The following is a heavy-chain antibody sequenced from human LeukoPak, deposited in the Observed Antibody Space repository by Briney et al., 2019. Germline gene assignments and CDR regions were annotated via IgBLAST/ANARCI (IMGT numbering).Heavy chain of an antibody. CDR2: IKQDGSEK. D-gene: IGHD5-18*01. CDR3: ARGGYSFGY. V-gene: IGHV3-7*01. J-gene: IGHJ4*02. CDR1: GFTFSNYW. Sequence: GGSLRLSCAASGFTFSNYWMTWVRQAPGKGLEWVANIKQDGSEKYFADSVKGRFTISRDNAKNSVYLQMNSLRADDTAVYYCARGGYSFGYWGQGTLVTVSS.